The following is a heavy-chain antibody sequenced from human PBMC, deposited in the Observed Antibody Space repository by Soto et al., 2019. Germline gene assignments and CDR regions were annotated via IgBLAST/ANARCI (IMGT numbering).Heavy chain of an antibody. V-gene: IGHV3-7*03. CDR3: ARYFRGSGRYFFDY. Sequence: EVQLVESGGGLVQPGGSLRLSCVASGFTFISSFMGWVRQAPGKGLEWVANINQDGGGTYYVDSVEGRFTISRDNAKDSLYLQMNSLRGEDTAVYYWARYFRGSGRYFFDYWGQGPLVTVSS. CDR1: GFTFISSF. J-gene: IGHJ4*02. CDR2: INQDGGGT. D-gene: IGHD6-19*01.